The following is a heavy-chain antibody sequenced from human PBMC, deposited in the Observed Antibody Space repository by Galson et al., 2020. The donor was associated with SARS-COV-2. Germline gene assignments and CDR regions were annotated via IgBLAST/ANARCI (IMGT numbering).Heavy chain of an antibody. J-gene: IGHJ5*02. CDR2: IYYTGTT. CDR3: ARGSFNILTCYYSDA. D-gene: IGHD3-9*01. CDR1: GDSISSYY. V-gene: IGHV4-59*01. Sequence: ENLSPTCSVSGDSISSYYWSWIRQPPGKALERIGYIYYTGTTNYNPSLKSRVSISVDTSKKQFFLMLSTVTAADQAVYYCARGSFNILTCYYSDAWGQVALVTVSS.